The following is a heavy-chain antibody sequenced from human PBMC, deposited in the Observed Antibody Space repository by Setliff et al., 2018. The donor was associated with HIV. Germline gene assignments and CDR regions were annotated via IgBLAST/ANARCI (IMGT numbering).Heavy chain of an antibody. V-gene: IGHV3-21*01. CDR3: ARDRASSGYYSQFDY. CDR1: GFSFRTYN. J-gene: IGHJ4*01. Sequence: GGSLRLSCAASGFSFRTYNINWVRQAPGKGLEWVSSISSDGRYIYYADSVKGRFTISRDDAKSSLYLQMYSLRAEDTAVYYCARDRASSGYYSQFDYWGQGEMVTVSS. CDR2: ISSDGRYI. D-gene: IGHD3-22*01.